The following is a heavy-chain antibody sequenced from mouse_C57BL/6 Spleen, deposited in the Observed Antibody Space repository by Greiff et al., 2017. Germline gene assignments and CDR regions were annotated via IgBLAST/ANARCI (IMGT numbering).Heavy chain of an antibody. CDR2: ISDGGSYT. Sequence: EVQRVESGGGLVKPGGSLKLSCAASGFTFSSYAMSWVRQTPEKRLEWVATISDGGSYTYYPDNVKGRFTISRDNAKNNLYLHMSHLKSEDTAMYYCARHYYGSSYDYFDYWGQGTTLTVSS. D-gene: IGHD1-1*01. V-gene: IGHV5-4*01. CDR3: ARHYYGSSYDYFDY. CDR1: GFTFSSYA. J-gene: IGHJ2*01.